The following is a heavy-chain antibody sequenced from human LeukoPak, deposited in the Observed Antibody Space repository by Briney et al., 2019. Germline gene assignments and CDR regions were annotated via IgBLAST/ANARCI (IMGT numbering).Heavy chain of an antibody. CDR3: ARDYKSPDFWAGYPPYHHDH. V-gene: IGHV3-7*01. D-gene: IGHD3/OR15-3a*01. Sequence: GGSLRLSCVASGFSVSSNSMSWVRQVPGKGLEWVATIKKDGSETHYVDSVKGRFTISRHNAESSLYLQMNSLRAEDTAVYYCARDYKSPDFWAGYPPYHHDHWGQGTLVTVSS. J-gene: IGHJ4*02. CDR1: GFSVSSNS. CDR2: IKKDGSET.